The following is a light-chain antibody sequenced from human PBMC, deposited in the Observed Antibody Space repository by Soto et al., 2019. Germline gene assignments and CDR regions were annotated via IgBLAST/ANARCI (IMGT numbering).Light chain of an antibody. CDR3: SSYTSSSTL. J-gene: IGLJ3*02. Sequence: QSVLTQPASVSGSPGQSITISCTGTSSDVGGYNYVSWYQQHPGKAPKLMIYEVSNWPSGVSNRFSGSKSGNTASLTLSGLQAEDEADYYCSSYTSSSTLFGGGTKLTVL. CDR2: EVS. V-gene: IGLV2-14*01. CDR1: SSDVGGYNY.